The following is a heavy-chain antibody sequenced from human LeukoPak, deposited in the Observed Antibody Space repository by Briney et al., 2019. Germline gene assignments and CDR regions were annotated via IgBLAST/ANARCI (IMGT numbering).Heavy chain of an antibody. V-gene: IGHV4-34*01. CDR1: GGSFSGYY. CDR2: INHSGST. CDR3: ARRGRWLQNWFDP. D-gene: IGHD5-24*01. J-gene: IGHJ5*02. Sequence: SETLSLTCAVYGGSFSGYYWSWIRQPPGKGLEWIGEINHSGSTNYNPSLKSRVTISVDTSKNQFSLKLSSVTAADTAVYYCARRGRWLQNWFDPWGQGTLVTVSS.